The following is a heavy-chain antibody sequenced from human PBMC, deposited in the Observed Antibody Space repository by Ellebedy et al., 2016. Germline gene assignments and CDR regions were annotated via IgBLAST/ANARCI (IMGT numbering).Heavy chain of an antibody. CDR2: INPTGGT. V-gene: IGHV4-61*01. Sequence: SETLSLTCTVSGGSVSSDNYQWFWIRQPPGKGLEWIGQINPTGGTNYRPSLKSRVTMSVDTSKNQFSLKLTSVTAADTALYYCARYYSRYYGLDVWGQGTTVTVSS. CDR3: ARYYSRYYGLDV. D-gene: IGHD2-21*01. CDR1: GGSVSSDNYQ. J-gene: IGHJ6*02.